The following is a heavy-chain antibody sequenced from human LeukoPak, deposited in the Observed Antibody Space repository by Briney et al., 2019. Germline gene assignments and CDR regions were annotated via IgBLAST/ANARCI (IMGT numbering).Heavy chain of an antibody. CDR1: GFTFSSYA. J-gene: IGHJ4*02. D-gene: IGHD2-2*01. Sequence: PGRSLRLSCAASGFTFSSYAMSWVRQAPGKGLEWVSAISGSGGSTYYADSVKGRFTISRDNSKNTLYLQMNSLRAEDTAVYYCAKDQYCSSTICTPYDYWGQGTLVTVSS. CDR3: AKDQYCSSTICTPYDY. CDR2: ISGSGGST. V-gene: IGHV3-23*01.